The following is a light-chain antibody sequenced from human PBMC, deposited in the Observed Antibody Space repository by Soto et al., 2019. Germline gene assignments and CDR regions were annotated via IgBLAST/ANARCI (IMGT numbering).Light chain of an antibody. V-gene: IGKV3-15*01. CDR2: GAA. J-gene: IGKJ4*01. CDR3: QQYNDWPLT. CDR1: QSINNN. Sequence: EIVMTQSPATLSVSPGERATLSCRASQSINNNLAWYQQKRGQGPRLLIYGAASRATGTPARFSGSGSGTGFTLTISSPQSEDFALYYCQQYNDWPLTFGGGTKVEIK.